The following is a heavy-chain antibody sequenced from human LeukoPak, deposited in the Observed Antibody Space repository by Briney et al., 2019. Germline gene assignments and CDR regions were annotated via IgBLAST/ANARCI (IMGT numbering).Heavy chain of an antibody. CDR1: GFTFSSYW. CDR3: ARDEVYDYVWGSPNTLYYMDV. D-gene: IGHD3-16*01. Sequence: GGSLRLSCAASGFTFSSYWMSWVRQAPGKGLEWVANIKQDGSEKYYVDSVKGRFTISRDNAKNSLYLQMNSLRAEDTAVYYCARDEVYDYVWGSPNTLYYMDVWGKGTTVTVSS. J-gene: IGHJ6*03. V-gene: IGHV3-7*01. CDR2: IKQDGSEK.